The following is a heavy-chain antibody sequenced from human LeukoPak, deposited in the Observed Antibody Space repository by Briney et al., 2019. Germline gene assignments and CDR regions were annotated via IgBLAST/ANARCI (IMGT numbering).Heavy chain of an antibody. CDR3: ARIGATYPHYYMDV. Sequence: PSESLSLTCTVSGGSISSSSYYWGWIRQPPGKGLEWIGNIYYSGSTYYNPSLKSRVTIAVDTSKNQFSLKLSSLTAADTAVYYCARIGATYPHYYMDVWGKGTTVTVSS. V-gene: IGHV4-39*01. J-gene: IGHJ6*03. D-gene: IGHD3-16*01. CDR1: GGSISSSSYY. CDR2: IYYSGST.